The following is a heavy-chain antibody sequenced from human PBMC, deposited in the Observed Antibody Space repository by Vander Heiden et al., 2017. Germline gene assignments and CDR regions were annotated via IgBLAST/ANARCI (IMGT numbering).Heavy chain of an antibody. CDR1: GFTFISYG. V-gene: IGHV3-33*01. CDR3: ARDLNRVGATRLDY. J-gene: IGHJ4*02. D-gene: IGHD1-26*01. CDR2: IWYDGSNK. Sequence: QVQLVESGGGVVQPGRSLRLSCAASGFTFISYGMCVVRQAPGKGLEWVAVIWYDGSNKYYADSVKGRFTISRDNSKNTLYLQMNSLRAEDTAVYYCARDLNRVGATRLDYWGQGTLVTVSS.